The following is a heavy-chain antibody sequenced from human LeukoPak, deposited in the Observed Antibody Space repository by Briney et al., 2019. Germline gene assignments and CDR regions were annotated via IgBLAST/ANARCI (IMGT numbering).Heavy chain of an antibody. CDR3: ARAMWWFGELPQPTSWFDP. J-gene: IGHJ5*02. CDR2: ISSSGSTI. V-gene: IGHV3-11*04. CDR1: GFTFSDYY. Sequence: PGGSLRLSCAASGFTFSDYYMSWIRQAPGKGLEWVSYISSSGSTIYYADSVKGRFTISRDNAKNSLYLQMNSLRAEDTAVYYCARAMWWFGELPQPTSWFDPWGQGTLVTVSS. D-gene: IGHD3-10*01.